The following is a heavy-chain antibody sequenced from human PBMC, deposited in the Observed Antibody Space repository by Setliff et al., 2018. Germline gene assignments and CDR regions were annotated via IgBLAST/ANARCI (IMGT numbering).Heavy chain of an antibody. CDR1: GGDGSFSAYY. Sequence: PSETLSLTCGVSGGDGSFSAYYWSGIRQPPGEGLAWIGEISPGGSTIYNPSLRSRDTMSVDTAKNRFSLNLTSVTAADTAVYYCATSGFCSAGSCYSFDDSGQGALVTFSS. CDR3: ATSGFCSAGSCYSFDD. J-gene: IGHJ4*02. CDR2: ISPGGST. V-gene: IGHV4-34*01. D-gene: IGHD6-19*01.